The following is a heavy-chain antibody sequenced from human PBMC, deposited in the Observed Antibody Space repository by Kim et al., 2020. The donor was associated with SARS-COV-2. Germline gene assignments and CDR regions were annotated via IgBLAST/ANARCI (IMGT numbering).Heavy chain of an antibody. D-gene: IGHD3-10*01. Sequence: KLQGRVTMTTDTSTSTAYMELRSLRSDDTAVYYCAGAYYYGSGGGPFDIWGQGTMVTVSS. J-gene: IGHJ3*02. CDR3: AGAYYYGSGGGPFDI. V-gene: IGHV1-18*01.